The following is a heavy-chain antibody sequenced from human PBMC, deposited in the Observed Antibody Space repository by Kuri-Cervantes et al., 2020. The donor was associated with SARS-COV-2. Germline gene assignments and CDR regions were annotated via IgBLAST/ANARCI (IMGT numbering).Heavy chain of an antibody. D-gene: IGHD6-13*01. CDR1: GGSFSGYY. Sequence: ESLKISCAVYGGSFSGYYWSWIRQPPGKGLEWIGEINHSGSTNYNPSLQSRISISVDTSENQFSLRLLSMTAADTAVYYCARHIAAAGNFDYWGQGTLVTVSS. CDR3: ARHIAAAGNFDY. CDR2: INHSGST. J-gene: IGHJ4*02. V-gene: IGHV4-34*01.